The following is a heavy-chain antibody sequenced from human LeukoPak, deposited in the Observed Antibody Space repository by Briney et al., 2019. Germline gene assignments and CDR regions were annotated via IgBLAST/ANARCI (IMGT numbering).Heavy chain of an antibody. CDR3: ARLRFLEWLFGNDAFDI. CDR2: IYSGGST. Sequence: GGSLRLSCAASGFTFDDYAMHWVRQAPGKGLEWVSVIYSGGSTYYADSVKGRFTISRDNSKNTLYLQMNSLRAEDTAVYYCARLRFLEWLFGNDAFDIWGQGTMVTVSS. J-gene: IGHJ3*02. CDR1: GFTFDDYA. V-gene: IGHV3-53*01. D-gene: IGHD3-3*01.